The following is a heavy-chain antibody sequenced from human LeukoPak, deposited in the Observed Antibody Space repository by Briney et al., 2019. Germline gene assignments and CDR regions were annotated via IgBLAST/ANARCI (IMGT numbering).Heavy chain of an antibody. CDR3: ARDVPHNWFDS. J-gene: IGHJ5*01. CDR2: IDNDGSGT. CDR1: GLTFSGYW. Sequence: GGSLRLPCAASGLTFSGYWVHWVRQAPWKGLVWVSRIDNDGSGTIYADSVKGRFTISRDNAKNTVHLQMNSLRVEDTAVYYCARDVPHNWFDSWGQGILVTVSS. V-gene: IGHV3-74*01.